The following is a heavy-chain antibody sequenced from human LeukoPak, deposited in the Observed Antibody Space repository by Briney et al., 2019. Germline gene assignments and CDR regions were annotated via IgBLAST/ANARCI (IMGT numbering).Heavy chain of an antibody. Sequence: PGRSLRLSCAASGFTFSTNGIHWVRQAPGKGLEWVAVISYDGTSIYYADSVKGRFTISRDNSKNTLFLQMKSLRPEDTAVYYCAKVRGYSYGFSPDAFDIWGQGTMVTVSS. CDR3: AKVRGYSYGFSPDAFDI. CDR1: GFTFSTNG. D-gene: IGHD5-18*01. J-gene: IGHJ3*02. V-gene: IGHV3-30*18. CDR2: ISYDGTSI.